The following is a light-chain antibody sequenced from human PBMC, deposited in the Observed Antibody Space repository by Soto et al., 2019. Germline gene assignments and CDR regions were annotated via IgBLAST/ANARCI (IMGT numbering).Light chain of an antibody. CDR3: QQYNNWPIT. CDR2: GAS. J-gene: IGKJ5*01. V-gene: IGKV3-15*01. CDR1: QSVADN. Sequence: EVVMTQSPATLSVSPGERVTLSCRSSQSVADNLAWFQQKPGQGPRLLIYGASTRATGIPARFSGSGSETDFTLTISSLRSEDSAGYHCQQYNNWPITFGQGIRLAI.